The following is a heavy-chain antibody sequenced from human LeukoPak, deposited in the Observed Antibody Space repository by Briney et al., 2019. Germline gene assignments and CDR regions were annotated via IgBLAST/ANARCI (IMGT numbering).Heavy chain of an antibody. CDR2: ISYDGSNK. V-gene: IGHV3-30*04. CDR1: GFTFSSYA. J-gene: IGHJ4*02. D-gene: IGHD4-17*01. Sequence: GGSLRLSCAASGFTFSSYAMHWVRQAPGKGLEWVAVISYDGSNKYYADSVKGRFTISRDSSKNTLYLQMNSLRAEDTAVYYCARGPPDYGDYVPYYDYWGQGTLVTVSS. CDR3: ARGPPDYGDYVPYYDY.